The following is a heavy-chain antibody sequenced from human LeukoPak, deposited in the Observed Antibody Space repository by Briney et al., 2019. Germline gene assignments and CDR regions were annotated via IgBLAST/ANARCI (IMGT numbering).Heavy chain of an antibody. J-gene: IGHJ1*01. Sequence: GGSLRLSCAASGFTFSSYSMSWVRQAPGKGLEWVSAMNGSGGSTYYADSVKGRFTISRDNSKNTLYLQMNNLRAEDTAVYYCAKVGYYDSSGYYYAEYFQHWGQGTLVTVSS. CDR1: GFTFSSYS. CDR2: MNGSGGST. D-gene: IGHD3-22*01. CDR3: AKVGYYDSSGYYYAEYFQH. V-gene: IGHV3-23*01.